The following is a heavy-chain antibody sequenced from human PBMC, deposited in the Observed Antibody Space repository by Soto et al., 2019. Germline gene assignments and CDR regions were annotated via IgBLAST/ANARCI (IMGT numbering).Heavy chain of an antibody. J-gene: IGHJ2*01. Sequence: GSLRLSCATSGFSFSTYWMSWVRQAPGRGLQWVATMKGDGSEDYSADSVEGRFTISRDNAKNSLHLQMNSLRVEDTALYYCARIEVVGPPPIRHYFFDLWGRGTLVTVSS. CDR2: MKGDGSED. V-gene: IGHV3-7*01. CDR1: GFSFSTYW. CDR3: ARIEVVGPPPIRHYFFDL. D-gene: IGHD3-22*01.